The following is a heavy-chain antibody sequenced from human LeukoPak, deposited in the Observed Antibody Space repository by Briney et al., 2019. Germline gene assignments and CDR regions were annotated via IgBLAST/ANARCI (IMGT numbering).Heavy chain of an antibody. D-gene: IGHD3-22*01. CDR2: ISYDGSNK. V-gene: IGHV3-30-3*01. Sequence: GGSLRLSCAASGFTFSSYAMHWVRQAPGKGLEWVAVISYDGSNKYYADSVKGRFTISRDNSKNTLYLQMNSLRAEDTAVYYCARAWDSSGYFDYWGQGTLVTVSS. J-gene: IGHJ4*02. CDR1: GFTFSSYA. CDR3: ARAWDSSGYFDY.